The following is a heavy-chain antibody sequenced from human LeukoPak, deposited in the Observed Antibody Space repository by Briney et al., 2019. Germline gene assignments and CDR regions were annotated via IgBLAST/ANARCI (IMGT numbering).Heavy chain of an antibody. J-gene: IGHJ4*02. CDR2: ISSSSSYI. V-gene: IGHV3-21*01. D-gene: IGHD3-3*01. CDR3: ARNFWSGYCNFDH. CDR1: GFTFSSYS. Sequence: GGSLRLSCAASGFTFSSYSMNWVRQAPGKGLEWVSSISSSSSYIYYADSVKGRFTISRDNAKNSLYLQMNSQRAEDTAVYYCARNFWSGYCNFDHWGQGTLVTVSS.